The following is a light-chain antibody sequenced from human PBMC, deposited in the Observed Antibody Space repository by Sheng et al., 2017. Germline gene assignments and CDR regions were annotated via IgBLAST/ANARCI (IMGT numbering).Light chain of an antibody. Sequence: EIVLAQSPATLSLSPGERATLSCRASQSVRNNCLAWYQQKPGQAPRLLIYGASSRATGIPDRFSGSGSGTEYTLTISSLQPEDFATYYCQQYFSSLWTFGQGTKVEIK. J-gene: IGKJ1*01. CDR3: QQYFSSLWT. CDR2: GAS. CDR1: QSVRNNC. V-gene: IGKV3-20*01.